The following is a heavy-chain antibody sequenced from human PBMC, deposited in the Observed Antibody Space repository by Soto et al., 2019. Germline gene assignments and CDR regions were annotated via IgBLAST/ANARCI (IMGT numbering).Heavy chain of an antibody. V-gene: IGHV1-18*04. CDR2: TSGKNGNT. CDR3: ARLSSSIVVVTDYGMDV. J-gene: IGHJ6*02. CDR1: GYTFISHG. D-gene: IGHD2-15*01. Sequence: QIQLVQSGVEVKKPGASVKVSCKASGYTFISHGISWVRQAPGQGLEWMGWTSGKNGNTNHAQKLQGSVTVTPDTPTGTAYMELRSLRSDDTAVYYCARLSSSIVVVTDYGMDVWGQGTTVTVSS.